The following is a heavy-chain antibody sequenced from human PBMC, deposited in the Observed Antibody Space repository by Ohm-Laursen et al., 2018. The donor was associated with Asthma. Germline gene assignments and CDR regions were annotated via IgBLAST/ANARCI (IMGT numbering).Heavy chain of an antibody. J-gene: IGHJ4*02. D-gene: IGHD3-22*01. CDR2: INHSGST. Sequence: GTLSLTCAVYGGSFSGYYWSWIRQPPGKGLEWIGEINHSGSTNYNPSLKSRVTISVDTSKNQFSLKLSSVTAADTAVYYCASDYYYDSSGYHGVLDYWGQGTLVTVSS. V-gene: IGHV4-34*01. CDR3: ASDYYYDSSGYHGVLDY. CDR1: GGSFSGYY.